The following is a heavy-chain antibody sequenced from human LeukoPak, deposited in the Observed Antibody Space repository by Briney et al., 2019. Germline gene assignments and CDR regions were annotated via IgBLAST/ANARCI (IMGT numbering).Heavy chain of an antibody. CDR1: GYTFTGYD. J-gene: IGHJ4*02. V-gene: IGHV1-2*02. Sequence: SSVKVSCKASGYTFTGYDMHWGRQAPGQGLELMGWINPNSGGTNYAQKFQGRVTMTRDTSISTAYMELSRLRSDDTAVYYCARGLFRAAAGLNPNFDYWGQGTLVTVSS. CDR2: INPNSGGT. D-gene: IGHD6-13*01. CDR3: ARGLFRAAAGLNPNFDY.